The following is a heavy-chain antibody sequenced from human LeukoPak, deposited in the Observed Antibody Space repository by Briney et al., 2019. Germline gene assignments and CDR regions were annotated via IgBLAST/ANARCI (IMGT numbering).Heavy chain of an antibody. Sequence: SETLSLTCAVYGGSLSVSGYYWSWIRQPPGKGLDWIGGINHTGSTNYNPSLKSRVTISVDTSENQFSLKLSSVTAADTAVYYCARRTYHYDSSGYGYYFDYWGQGTLVTVSS. V-gene: IGHV4-34*01. CDR3: ARRTYHYDSSGYGYYFDY. CDR2: INHTGST. D-gene: IGHD3-22*01. CDR1: GGSLSVSGYY. J-gene: IGHJ4*02.